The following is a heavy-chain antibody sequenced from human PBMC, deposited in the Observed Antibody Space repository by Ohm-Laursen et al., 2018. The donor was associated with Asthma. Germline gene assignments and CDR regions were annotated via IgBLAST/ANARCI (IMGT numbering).Heavy chain of an antibody. CDR2: ISYDGSNK. Sequence: SLRLSCSASGYTFSRYSIHWIRQAPGKGLEWVAVISYDGSNKYYADSVKGRFTISRDNSKNTLYLQMNSLRAEDTAVYYCARGPYDSSAYYYTFDYWGQGTLVTVSS. CDR3: ARGPYDSSAYYYTFDY. CDR1: GYTFSRYS. D-gene: IGHD3-22*01. J-gene: IGHJ4*02. V-gene: IGHV3-30*03.